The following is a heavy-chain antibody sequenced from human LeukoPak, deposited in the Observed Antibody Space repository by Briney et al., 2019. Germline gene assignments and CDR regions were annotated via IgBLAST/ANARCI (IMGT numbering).Heavy chain of an antibody. D-gene: IGHD6-13*01. J-gene: IGHJ5*02. CDR3: ARDTLAAAGTTGWFDP. CDR1: GFTFSSYW. V-gene: IGHV3-30-3*01. CDR2: ISYDGSNK. Sequence: GGSLRLSCAASGFTFSSYWMSWVRQAPGKGLEWVAVISYDGSNKYYADSVKGRFTISRDNSKNTLYLQMNSLRAEDTAVYYCARDTLAAAGTTGWFDPWGQGTLVTVSS.